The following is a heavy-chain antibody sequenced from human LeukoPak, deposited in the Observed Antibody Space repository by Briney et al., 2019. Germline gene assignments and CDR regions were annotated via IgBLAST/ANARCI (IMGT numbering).Heavy chain of an antibody. Sequence: PSETLSLTCTVSGGSINSYYWNWIRQPAGKGLEWIGHIQTSGSTKYNPSLKSRVTMSVDTVKNQFSLNLNSVTAADTAVYYCARQSSGYYYGWFDPWGQGTLVTVSS. J-gene: IGHJ5*02. D-gene: IGHD3-22*01. CDR2: IQTSGST. V-gene: IGHV4-4*07. CDR1: GGSINSYY. CDR3: ARQSSGYYYGWFDP.